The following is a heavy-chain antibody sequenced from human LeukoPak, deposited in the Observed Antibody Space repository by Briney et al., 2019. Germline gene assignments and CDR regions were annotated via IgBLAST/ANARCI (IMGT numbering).Heavy chain of an antibody. J-gene: IGHJ4*02. CDR1: GYTFTSYY. Sequence: ASVKVSCKASGYTFTSYYMHWVRQAPGQGLEWMGIINPSGGSTSYAQKFQGRVTMTRDTSTSTVYMELSSLRSEDTAVYYCASPIVGATALDCWGQGTLVIVSS. CDR3: ASPIVGATALDC. V-gene: IGHV1-46*01. D-gene: IGHD1-26*01. CDR2: INPSGGST.